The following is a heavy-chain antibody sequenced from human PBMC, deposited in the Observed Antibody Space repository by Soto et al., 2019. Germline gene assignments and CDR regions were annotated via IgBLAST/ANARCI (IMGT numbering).Heavy chain of an antibody. Sequence: ASVKVSCKASGYTFTSYAMHWVCQAPGQRLEWMGWINAGNGNTKYSQKFQGRVTITRDTSASTAYMELSSLRSEDTAVYYCARAAVAATRYAFDIWGQGTMVTVSS. CDR3: ARAAVAATRYAFDI. D-gene: IGHD6-19*01. CDR2: INAGNGNT. V-gene: IGHV1-3*01. J-gene: IGHJ3*02. CDR1: GYTFTSYA.